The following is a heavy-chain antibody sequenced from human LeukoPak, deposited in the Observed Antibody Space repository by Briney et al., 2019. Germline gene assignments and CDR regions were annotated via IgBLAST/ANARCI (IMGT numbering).Heavy chain of an antibody. CDR2: FGPEDGVT. Sequence: ASVKVSCKVSGYTLTELSMHWVRQAPGKGLEWMGGFGPEDGVTIYAQKFQGRVTMTEDTSTDTAYMELSSLRSEDTAVYYCARGYSSSWYYGSSSHFDYWGQGTLVTVSS. CDR1: GYTLTELS. D-gene: IGHD6-13*01. V-gene: IGHV1-24*01. CDR3: ARGYSSSWYYGSSSHFDY. J-gene: IGHJ4*02.